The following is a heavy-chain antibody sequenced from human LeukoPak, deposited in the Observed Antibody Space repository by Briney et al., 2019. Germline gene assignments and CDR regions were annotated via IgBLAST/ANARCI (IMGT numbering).Heavy chain of an antibody. Sequence: PGGSLRLSCAASGFTFSSYSMNWVRQAPGKGLEWVSSISSSSSYIYYADSVKGRFTISRDNAKNSLYLQMNSLRAEDTAAYYCARDYGDYGGLGYWGQGTLVTVSS. D-gene: IGHD4-17*01. CDR2: ISSSSSYI. CDR1: GFTFSSYS. J-gene: IGHJ4*02. V-gene: IGHV3-21*01. CDR3: ARDYGDYGGLGY.